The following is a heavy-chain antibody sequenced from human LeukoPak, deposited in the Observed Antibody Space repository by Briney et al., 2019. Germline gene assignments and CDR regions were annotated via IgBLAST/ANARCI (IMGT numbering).Heavy chain of an antibody. CDR1: SGSFSGFY. V-gene: IGHV4-34*01. CDR3: ARVPKYFDL. CDR2: INHSRST. J-gene: IGHJ2*01. Sequence: SETLSLTCAVYSGSFSGFYWAWIRQPPGKGLEWIWQINHSRSTHYNPSLKSRVTISVDTSKNQFSLKLSSVTAADTAVYYCARVPKYFDLWGRGTLVTVSS.